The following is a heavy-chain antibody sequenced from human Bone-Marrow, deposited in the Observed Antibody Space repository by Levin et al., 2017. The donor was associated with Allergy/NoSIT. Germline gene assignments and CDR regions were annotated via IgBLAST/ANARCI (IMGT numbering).Heavy chain of an antibody. CDR3: ARDLPDLGYCSGGSCPPWSYYYYYGMDV. CDR1: GFTFSSYS. V-gene: IGHV3-48*02. J-gene: IGHJ6*02. D-gene: IGHD2-15*01. CDR2: ISSSSSTI. Sequence: QTGGSLRLSCAASGFTFSSYSMNWVRQAPGKGLEWVSYISSSSSTIYYADSVKGRFTISRDNAKNSLYLQMNSLRDEDTAVYYCARDLPDLGYCSGGSCPPWSYYYYYGMDVWGQGTTVTVSS.